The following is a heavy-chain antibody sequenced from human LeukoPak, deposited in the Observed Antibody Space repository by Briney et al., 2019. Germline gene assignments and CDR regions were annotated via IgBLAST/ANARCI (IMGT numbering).Heavy chain of an antibody. CDR2: IISSGGVT. J-gene: IGHJ4*02. V-gene: IGHV3-23*01. CDR3: VCLGLGGLSLD. Sequence: PGGSLRLSCAASGFAFSSYAMSWVRQVPGKGLEWVSSIISSGGVTYYADSVKGRFTISRDNAKNTLYLQMNSLRVEDTAVYYCVCLGLGGLSLDWGQGTLVTVSS. CDR1: GFAFSSYA. D-gene: IGHD3-16*01.